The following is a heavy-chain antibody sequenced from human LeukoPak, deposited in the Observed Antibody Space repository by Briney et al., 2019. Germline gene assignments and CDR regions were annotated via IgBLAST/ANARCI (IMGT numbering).Heavy chain of an antibody. V-gene: IGHV3-66*01. CDR1: GFTVSSNY. CDR2: IYSGGST. CDR3: AKVKYSSSWLRSYYFDY. Sequence: GGSLRLSCAASGFTVSSNYMSWVRQAPGKGLEWVSVIYSGGSTYYADSVKGRFTISRDNSKNTLYLQMNSLRAEDTAVYYCAKVKYSSSWLRSYYFDYWGQGTLVTVSS. D-gene: IGHD6-13*01. J-gene: IGHJ4*02.